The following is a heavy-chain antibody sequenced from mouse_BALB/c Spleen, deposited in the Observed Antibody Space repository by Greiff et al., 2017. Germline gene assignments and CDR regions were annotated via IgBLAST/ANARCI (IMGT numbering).Heavy chain of an antibody. Sequence: QVQLQQSGAELARPGASVKMSCKASGYTFTSYTMHWVKQRPGQGLEWIGYINPSSGYTNYNQKFKDKATLTADKSSSTAYMQLSSLTSEDSAVYYCAVGGGYGLYAMDYWGQGTSVTVSS. V-gene: IGHV1-4*01. J-gene: IGHJ4*01. CDR3: AVGGGYGLYAMDY. CDR2: INPSSGYT. CDR1: GYTFTSYT. D-gene: IGHD1-1*02.